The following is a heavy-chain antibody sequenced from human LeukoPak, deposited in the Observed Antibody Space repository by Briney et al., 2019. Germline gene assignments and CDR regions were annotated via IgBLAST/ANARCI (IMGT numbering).Heavy chain of an antibody. V-gene: IGHV4-61*01. J-gene: IGHJ4*02. CDR2: IYYSGST. D-gene: IGHD3-22*01. Sequence: SETLSLTCTVSGGSIRSTTYYWGWIRQPPGKGLEWIGYIYYSGSTNYNPSLKSRVTISVDTSKNQFSLKLSSVTAADTAVYYCAREVGSSGYYLFDYWGQGTLVTVSS. CDR1: GGSIRSTTYY. CDR3: AREVGSSGYYLFDY.